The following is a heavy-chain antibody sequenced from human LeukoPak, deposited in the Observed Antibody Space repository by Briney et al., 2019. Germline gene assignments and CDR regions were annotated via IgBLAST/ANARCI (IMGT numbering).Heavy chain of an antibody. D-gene: IGHD1-26*01. J-gene: IGHJ3*02. CDR3: ARDQGGVGATGTFDI. Sequence: PSETLSLTCTVSGGSISSGDYYWSWIRQPPGKGLEWIVYIYYSGSTYYNPSLKSRVTISVDTSKNQFSLKLSSVTAADTAVYYCARDQGGVGATGTFDIWGQGTMVTVSS. CDR2: IYYSGST. V-gene: IGHV4-30-4*01. CDR1: GGSISSGDYY.